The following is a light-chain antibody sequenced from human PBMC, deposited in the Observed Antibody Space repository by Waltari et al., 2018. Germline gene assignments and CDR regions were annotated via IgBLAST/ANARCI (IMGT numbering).Light chain of an antibody. V-gene: IGLV2-14*03. CDR3: CSQSSYNGVI. Sequence: QSALSQPASVSGSPGQSITISCTGSSSDVGGDDSVSWYQDHPGQAPNVIVYDVNNRPSGVSDRFSGSKSGNTASLTISGLQAEDEANYYCCSQSSYNGVIFGGGTKLTVL. CDR2: DVN. J-gene: IGLJ2*01. CDR1: SSDVGGDDS.